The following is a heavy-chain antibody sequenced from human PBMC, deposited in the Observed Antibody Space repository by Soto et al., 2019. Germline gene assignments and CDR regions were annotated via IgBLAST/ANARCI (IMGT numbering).Heavy chain of an antibody. CDR3: ATQGLFGVVISFDY. D-gene: IGHD3-3*01. V-gene: IGHV4-39*01. J-gene: IGHJ4*02. CDR1: GGPISSNSYY. Sequence: SETLSLTCTVCGGPISSNSYYWGWIRQPPGKGLEWIGSIYYIGSTYYTPSLTSRVLISVDTSKHQFSLKLTSLTAADTAVYYCATQGLFGVVISFDYWGQGTLVPVS. CDR2: IYYIGST.